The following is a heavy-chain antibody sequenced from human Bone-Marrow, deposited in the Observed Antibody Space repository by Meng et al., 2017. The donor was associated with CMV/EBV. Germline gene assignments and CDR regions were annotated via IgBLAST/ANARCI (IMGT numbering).Heavy chain of an antibody. CDR3: ASWPREAAAGTANY. V-gene: IGHV3-21*01. D-gene: IGHD6-13*01. J-gene: IGHJ4*02. CDR2: ISSSSSYI. CDR1: GFTFSSYS. Sequence: GESLKISCAASGFTFSSYSMNWVRQAPGKGLEWVSSISSSSSYIYYADSVKGRFTISRDNAKNSLYLQMNSLRAEDTAVYYCASWPREAAAGTANYWGQGPLVTVSS.